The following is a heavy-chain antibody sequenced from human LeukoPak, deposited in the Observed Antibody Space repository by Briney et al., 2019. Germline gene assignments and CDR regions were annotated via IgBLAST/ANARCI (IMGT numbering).Heavy chain of an antibody. CDR2: INANSGGT. CDR3: ARAYTSPNGPY. V-gene: IGHV1-2*02. Sequence: ASVKVSCKASGYAFTAYYIHWVRQAPGQGLEWMGWINANSGGTNYAQKFQGRVTMTRDTSITTAYMELNRLRSDDTAVYYCARAYTSPNGPYWGQGILVTVSS. D-gene: IGHD3-16*01. J-gene: IGHJ4*02. CDR1: GYAFTAYY.